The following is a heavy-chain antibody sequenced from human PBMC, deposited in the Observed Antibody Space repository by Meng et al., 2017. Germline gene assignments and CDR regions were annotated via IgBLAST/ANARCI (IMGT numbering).Heavy chain of an antibody. V-gene: IGHV4-61*02. CDR2: IYTSGST. CDR3: AGAYSDYDYLFAFDI. CDR1: GDSITNSNYY. D-gene: IGHD5-12*01. J-gene: IGHJ3*02. Sequence: SETLSLTCTVSGDSITNSNYYWTWIRQPAGKGLEWIGRIYTSGSTNYNPSLKSRVTISVDTSKNQFSLKLSSVTAADTAVYYCAGAYSDYDYLFAFDIWGQGTMVTVSS.